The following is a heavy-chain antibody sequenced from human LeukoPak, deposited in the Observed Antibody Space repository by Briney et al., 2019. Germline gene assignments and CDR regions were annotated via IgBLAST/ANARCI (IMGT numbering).Heavy chain of an antibody. CDR2: VFDSGRT. J-gene: IGHJ4*01. CDR1: GGSMTTHH. V-gene: IGHV4-59*11. CDR3: TTIKRGNIFGYFDF. Sequence: SETLSLTCTVSGGSMTTHHWNWIRQTPGKGLEWIGYVFDSGRTKENPSLKSRVTLSADTSKNQLSLRLSSVTAADTAVYYCTTIKRGNIFGYFDFWGHGILVTVSS. D-gene: IGHD5-18*01.